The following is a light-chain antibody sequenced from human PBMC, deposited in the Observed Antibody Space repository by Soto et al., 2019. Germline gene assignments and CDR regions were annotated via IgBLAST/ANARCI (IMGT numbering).Light chain of an antibody. V-gene: IGKV3-20*01. Sequence: EIVLTQSPGTLSLSPGERATLSCRASQSVSNNYLAWYHQKPGRAPRLVIYGASSRATGIPDRFSGSGSGADFTLTVSTRELEDLQVYYCQQYGTAPWTFGQGARGEIK. CDR1: QSVSNNY. CDR3: QQYGTAPWT. J-gene: IGKJ1*01. CDR2: GAS.